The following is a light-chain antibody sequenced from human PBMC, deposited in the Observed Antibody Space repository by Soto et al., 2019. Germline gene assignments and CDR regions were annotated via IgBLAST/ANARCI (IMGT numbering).Light chain of an antibody. Sequence: EIVLTQSPGTLSLSPGERATLSCRASQSVSSSSLAWYQQKPGQAPRLLIFGASSRATGIPDRFSGSGSGTDFTLTISRLEPEDCAVYYCQQYGFLPLTFGGGTKVEIK. V-gene: IGKV3-20*01. CDR1: QSVSSSS. J-gene: IGKJ4*01. CDR2: GAS. CDR3: QQYGFLPLT.